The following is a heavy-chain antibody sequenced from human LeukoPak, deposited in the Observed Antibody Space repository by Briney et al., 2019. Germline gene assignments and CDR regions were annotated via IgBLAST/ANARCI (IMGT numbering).Heavy chain of an antibody. D-gene: IGHD7-27*01. Sequence: TLSLTCTVSGGSISSGDYYWSWIRQPPGKGLEWIGYIYYSGSINYNPSLKSRVTISVDTSKNQFSLKLSSVTAADTAVYYCARRGGGRLGISWYFDLWGRGTLVTVSS. CDR2: IYYSGSI. CDR3: ARRGGGRLGISWYFDL. V-gene: IGHV4-61*08. CDR1: GGSISSGDYY. J-gene: IGHJ2*01.